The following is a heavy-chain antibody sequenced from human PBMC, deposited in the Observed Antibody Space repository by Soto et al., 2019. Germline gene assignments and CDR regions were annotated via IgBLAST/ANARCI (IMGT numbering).Heavy chain of an antibody. Sequence: ASVKVSCKASGGTFSSYTISWVRQAPGQRLEWMGRIIPILGIANYAQKFQGRVTITADKSTSTAYMELSSLRSEDTAVYYCAREDLLLWFGEPQYYFDYWGQGTLVTVSS. CDR1: GGTFSSYT. V-gene: IGHV1-69*04. CDR3: AREDLLLWFGEPQYYFDY. CDR2: IIPILGIA. D-gene: IGHD3-10*01. J-gene: IGHJ4*02.